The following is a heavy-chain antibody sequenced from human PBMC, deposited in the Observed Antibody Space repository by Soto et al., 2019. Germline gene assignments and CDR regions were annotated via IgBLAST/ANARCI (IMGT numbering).Heavy chain of an antibody. CDR2: IVVGSGNT. V-gene: IGHV1-58*01. D-gene: IGHD3-22*01. J-gene: IGHJ3*02. CDR3: AAMTDYYDSSGYYQRPYAFDI. CDR1: GFTFTSSA. Sequence: GASVKVSCKASGFTFTSSAVQWVRQARGQRLEWIGWIVVGSGNTNYARKFQERVTITRDMSTSTAYMELSSLRSEDTAVYYCAAMTDYYDSSGYYQRPYAFDIWGQGTMVTVSS.